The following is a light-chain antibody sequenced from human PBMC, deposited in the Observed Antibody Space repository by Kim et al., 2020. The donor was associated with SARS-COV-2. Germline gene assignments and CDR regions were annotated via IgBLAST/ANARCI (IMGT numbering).Light chain of an antibody. CDR2: AAS. CDR3: QQFYTYPFT. CDR1: RSINSN. V-gene: IGKV1-8*01. J-gene: IGKJ3*01. Sequence: ASTRDRVTITCRASRSINSNVAWYQQNPGTAPKLLTYAASTLQTGVPSRFSVSGSGTEFTLTISFLQSEDFATYCCQQFYTYPFTFGPGTKVDIK.